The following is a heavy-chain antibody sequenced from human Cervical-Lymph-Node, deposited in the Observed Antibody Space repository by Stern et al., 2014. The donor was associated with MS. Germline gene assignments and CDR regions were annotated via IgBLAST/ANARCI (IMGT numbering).Heavy chain of an antibody. CDR2: ISPAGEST. CDR1: GYTFTKYY. J-gene: IGHJ4*02. CDR3: AAAAATVLAFDY. V-gene: IGHV1-46*01. D-gene: IGHD2-2*01. Sequence: VQLVESGAEVKKPGASVKASCRASGYTFTKYYIHWVRQAPGQGLEWVGVISPAGESTSYAQKYQGRITLTRDTSTGTVYMEVSSLTSEDTAVYYCAAAAATVLAFDYWGQGALVTVSS.